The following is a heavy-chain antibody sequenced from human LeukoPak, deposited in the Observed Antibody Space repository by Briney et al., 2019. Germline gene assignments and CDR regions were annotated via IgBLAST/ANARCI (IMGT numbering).Heavy chain of an antibody. D-gene: IGHD1-20*01. V-gene: IGHV4-34*01. Sequence: PSETLSLTCAVYGGSFSGYYWSWIRQPPGKGLEWIGEINHSGSTNYNPSLKSRVTISVDTSKNQFSLKLSPVTAADTAVYYCARGQITGTTGSGYWGQGTLVTVSS. J-gene: IGHJ4*02. CDR2: INHSGST. CDR3: ARGQITGTTGSGY. CDR1: GGSFSGYY.